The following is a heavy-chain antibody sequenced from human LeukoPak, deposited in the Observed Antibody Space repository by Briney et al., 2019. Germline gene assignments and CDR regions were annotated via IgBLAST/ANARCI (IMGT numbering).Heavy chain of an antibody. CDR1: GYTFTGYY. Sequence: ASVKVSCKASGYTFTGYYMHWVRQAPGQGLEWMGWINPNSGGTNYAQKFQGRVTMTRDTSISTAYMELSRLRSDDTAVYYCALTVTTYYYYGMDVWGQGTTATVSS. J-gene: IGHJ6*02. D-gene: IGHD4-11*01. CDR2: INPNSGGT. CDR3: ALTVTTYYYYGMDV. V-gene: IGHV1-2*02.